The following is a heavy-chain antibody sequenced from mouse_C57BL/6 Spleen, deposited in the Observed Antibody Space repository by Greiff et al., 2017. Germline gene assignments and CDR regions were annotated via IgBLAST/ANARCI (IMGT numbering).Heavy chain of an antibody. D-gene: IGHD1-1*01. CDR2: IYPRSGNT. CDR3: ARERDGPYGDFDY. J-gene: IGHJ2*01. CDR1: GYTFTSYG. Sequence: VQRVESGAELARPGASVKLSCKASGYTFTSYGISWVKQRTGQGLEWIGEIYPRSGNTYYNEKFKGKATLTADKSSSTAYMELRSLTSEDSAVYFCARERDGPYGDFDYWGQGTTLTVSS. V-gene: IGHV1-81*01.